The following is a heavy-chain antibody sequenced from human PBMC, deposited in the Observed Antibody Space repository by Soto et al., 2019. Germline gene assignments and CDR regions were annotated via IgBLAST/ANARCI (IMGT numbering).Heavy chain of an antibody. Sequence: GGSLRLSCAASGFTFSSYAMSWVRQAPGKGLDWVSGISGSGGSIHYADSVEGRFTISRDNSKNTLYLQINTLRAEDTAVYYCAKSYRSSWFPNNWFDSWGQGTLVTVSS. D-gene: IGHD6-13*01. CDR3: AKSYRSSWFPNNWFDS. J-gene: IGHJ5*01. CDR2: ISGSGGSI. V-gene: IGHV3-23*01. CDR1: GFTFSSYA.